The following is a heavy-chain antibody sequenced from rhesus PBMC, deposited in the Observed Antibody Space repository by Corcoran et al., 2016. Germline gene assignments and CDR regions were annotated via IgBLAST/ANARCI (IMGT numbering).Heavy chain of an antibody. Sequence: QVQLQESGPGVGKPSETLSLTCAVSGGSLSSYWGGWSRKPPGKGLEWIGQIYGGSGSTSYNPSLKSRVTISSDTSKNQFSLKLSSVTAADAAVYYCAKASRSGYSGYNRFDYWSQGVLVTVSS. J-gene: IGHJ4*01. V-gene: IGHV4-147*01. CDR2: IYGGSGST. CDR1: GGSLSSYW. CDR3: AKASRSGYSGYNRFDY. D-gene: IGHD5-30*01.